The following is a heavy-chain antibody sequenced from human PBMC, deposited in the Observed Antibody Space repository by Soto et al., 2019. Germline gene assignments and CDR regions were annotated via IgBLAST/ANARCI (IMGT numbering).Heavy chain of an antibody. CDR1: GGSFSGYY. J-gene: IGHJ4*02. V-gene: IGHV4-34*01. CDR2: INHSGST. D-gene: IGHD3-10*01. CDR3: ARGRGSSVHVKNGSVQLVDY. Sequence: QVQLQQWGAGLLKPSETLSLTCAVYGGSFSGYYWSWIRQPPGKGLEWIGEINHSGSTNYNPSRKSRGTISVDTSKNQFSRKLSSATAADTAVYYFARGRGSSVHVKNGSVQLVDYWGQGTLVTVSS.